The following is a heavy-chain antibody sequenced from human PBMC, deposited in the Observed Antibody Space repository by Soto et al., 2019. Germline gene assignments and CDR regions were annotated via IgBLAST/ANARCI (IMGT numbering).Heavy chain of an antibody. V-gene: IGHV3-23*01. D-gene: IGHD3-3*01. Sequence: LRLSCAASGFTFSSYAMNWVRQAPGKGLEWVSGISASGGSTYYADSVKGRFTISRDNSKNTLYLQMNSLRAEDTAIYYCAKDYYDFWTGYYPLDYWGQGTQVTVSS. CDR2: ISASGGST. J-gene: IGHJ4*02. CDR1: GFTFSSYA. CDR3: AKDYYDFWTGYYPLDY.